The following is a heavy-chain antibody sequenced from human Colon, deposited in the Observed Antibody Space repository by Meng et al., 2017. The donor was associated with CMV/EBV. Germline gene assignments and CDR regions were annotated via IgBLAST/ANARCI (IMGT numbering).Heavy chain of an antibody. CDR1: RFTVSTYY. CDR2: TYSSGAT. J-gene: IGHJ6*02. Sequence: GESLKISCAASRFTVSTYYVSWVRRAPGKGLEWVAVTYSSGATYYADSVGDRFTISRDNSEHTVYLQLNSLRVDDTAVYFCARHGSGWNTYSVDIWGQGTTVTVSS. CDR3: ARHGSGWNTYSVDI. D-gene: IGHD6-19*01. V-gene: IGHV3-66*02.